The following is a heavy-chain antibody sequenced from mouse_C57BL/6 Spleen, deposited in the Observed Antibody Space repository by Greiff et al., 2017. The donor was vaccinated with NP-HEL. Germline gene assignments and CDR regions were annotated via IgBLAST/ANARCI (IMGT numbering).Heavy chain of an antibody. CDR1: GYTFTSYW. V-gene: IGHV1-69*01. J-gene: IGHJ2*01. CDR2: IDPSDSYT. D-gene: IGHD2-4*01. Sequence: QVQLQQPGAELVMPGASVKLSCKASGYTFTSYWMHWVKQRPGQGLEWIGEIDPSDSYTNYNQKFKGKSTLTVDKSSSTAYMQLSSLTSEDSAVYYCARGSDYDPSFDYWGKGTTLTVSS. CDR3: ARGSDYDPSFDY.